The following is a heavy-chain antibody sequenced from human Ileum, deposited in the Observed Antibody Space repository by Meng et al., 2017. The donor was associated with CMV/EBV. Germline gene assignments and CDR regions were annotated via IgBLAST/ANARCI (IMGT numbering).Heavy chain of an antibody. D-gene: IGHD4-23*01. CDR1: GFSFSTYW. CDR3: ARDAPVITPHHDAFDI. V-gene: IGHV3-74*01. Sequence: SCAASGFSFSTYWMHWVRQDPGKGLVWVSRIDSDGSTTDYADSVKGRFTISRDNAKSTLYLQMNSLRVEDTAVYYCARDAPVITPHHDAFDIWGQGTMVTVSS. CDR2: IDSDGSTT. J-gene: IGHJ3*02.